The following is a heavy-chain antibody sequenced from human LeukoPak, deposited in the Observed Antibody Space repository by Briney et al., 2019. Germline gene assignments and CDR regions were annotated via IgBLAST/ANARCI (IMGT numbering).Heavy chain of an antibody. J-gene: IGHJ6*03. D-gene: IGHD5-12*01. CDR2: ISSNGGST. CDR1: GFTFSSYA. CDR3: AGDSSLRLYYYYYYMDV. Sequence: GGSLRLSCAASGFTFSSYAMHWVRQAPGKGLEYVSAISSNGGSTYYANSVKGRFTISRDNSKNTLYLQMGSLRAEDMAVYYCAGDSSLRLYYYYYYMDVWGKGTTVTVSS. V-gene: IGHV3-64*01.